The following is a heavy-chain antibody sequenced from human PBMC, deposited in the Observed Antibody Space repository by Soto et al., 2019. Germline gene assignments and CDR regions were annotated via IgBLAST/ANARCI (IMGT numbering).Heavy chain of an antibody. J-gene: IGHJ4*02. CDR2: IYYSGST. Sequence: QVQLQESGPGLVKPSQTLSLTCTVSGGSISSGDYYWSWIRQPPGKGLEWIGYIYYSGSTYYNPSLKSRVTISVDTSKNQFYLKLSSVTAADTAVYYCARVKEGEQQLAYYFDYWGQGTLVTVSS. CDR1: GGSISSGDYY. D-gene: IGHD6-13*01. V-gene: IGHV4-30-4*01. CDR3: ARVKEGEQQLAYYFDY.